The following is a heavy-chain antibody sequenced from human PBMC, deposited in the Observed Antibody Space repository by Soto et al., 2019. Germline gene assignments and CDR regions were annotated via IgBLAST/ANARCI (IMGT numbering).Heavy chain of an antibody. J-gene: IGHJ4*02. V-gene: IGHV4-39*01. CDR1: GGSISSSSYY. Sequence: QLQLQESGPGLVKPSETLSLTCTVSGGSISSSSYYWGWIRQPPGKGLEWIGSIYYSGSTYYNPSLKSRVTISVDTSKNQFALKLRSVTAADTAVYYCARGIWSYDYWGQGTLVTVSS. CDR2: IYYSGST. D-gene: IGHD1-26*01. CDR3: ARGIWSYDY.